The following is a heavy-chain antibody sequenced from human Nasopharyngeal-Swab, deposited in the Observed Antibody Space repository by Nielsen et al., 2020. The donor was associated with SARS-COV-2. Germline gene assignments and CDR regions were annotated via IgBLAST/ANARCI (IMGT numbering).Heavy chain of an antibody. Sequence: SGPTPAKPTQTLTLTCTFSGFSLSTSGVGVGWIRQPPGKALEWLALIYWVDDKRYSPTLKSRLTITKDTSKNQVVLTMTNMDPVDTATYYCAHRQPPNYGFDYWGQGTLVTVSS. D-gene: IGHD4/OR15-4a*01. CDR3: AHRQPPNYGFDY. J-gene: IGHJ4*02. CDR2: IYWVDDK. V-gene: IGHV2-5*02. CDR1: GFSLSTSGVG.